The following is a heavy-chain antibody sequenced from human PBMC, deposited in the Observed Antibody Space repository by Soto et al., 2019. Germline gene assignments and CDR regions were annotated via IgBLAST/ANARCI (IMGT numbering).Heavy chain of an antibody. CDR3: ARDDWERTDNYYYYGMDV. J-gene: IGHJ6*02. CDR1: EGTFSSYA. Sequence: QVQLVQSGAEVKKPGSSVKVSCKASEGTFSSYAISWVRQAPGQGLEWMGGIIPIFGTANYAQKFQGRVTITADESTSTAYMELSSLRSEDTAVYYCARDDWERTDNYYYYGMDVWGQGTTVTVSS. V-gene: IGHV1-69*01. D-gene: IGHD3-16*01. CDR2: IIPIFGTA.